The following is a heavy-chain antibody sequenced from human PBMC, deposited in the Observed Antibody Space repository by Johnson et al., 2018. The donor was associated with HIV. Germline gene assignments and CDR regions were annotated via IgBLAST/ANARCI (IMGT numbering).Heavy chain of an antibody. J-gene: IGHJ3*02. V-gene: IGHV3-20*04. D-gene: IGHD6-6*01. Sequence: VQLVESGGDVARPGGSLRLSCEASGFTFDEYDMSWVRQAPGKGLEWVSSINWNGGTPGSADSVKGRFTISRDNAKNSLYLQMNSLRAEDTAVYYCASYSSSDAFDIWGQGTMVTVSS. CDR1: GFTFDEYD. CDR3: ASYSSSDAFDI. CDR2: INWNGGTP.